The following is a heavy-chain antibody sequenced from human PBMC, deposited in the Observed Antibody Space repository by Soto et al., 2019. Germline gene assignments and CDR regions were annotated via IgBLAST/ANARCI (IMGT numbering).Heavy chain of an antibody. J-gene: IGHJ4*02. CDR2: ISYDRSNT. CDR3: AKVAPFILGSPF. V-gene: IGHV3-30*18. CDR1: GFIFSSYG. D-gene: IGHD2-21*01. Sequence: QVQLVESGGGVVQPGRSLRLSCAASGFIFSSYGMHWVRQAPGKGLEWLAVISYDRSNTYYADSVKGRFTISRDDSRNTLYLQMNSLRPDDTAVYYCAKVAPFILGSPFWGQGTLVTVSS.